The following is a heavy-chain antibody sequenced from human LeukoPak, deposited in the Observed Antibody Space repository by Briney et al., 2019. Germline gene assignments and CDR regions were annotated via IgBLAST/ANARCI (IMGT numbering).Heavy chain of an antibody. CDR2: IYYSGST. D-gene: IGHD3-3*01. V-gene: IGHV4-39*01. CDR3: ARHCGDYDFWSGYPNWFDP. CDR1: GGSISSSSYY. J-gene: IGHJ5*02. Sequence: SETLSLTCTVSGGSISSSSYYWGWIRQPPGKGLEWIGSIYYSGSTYYNPSLKSRVTISVDTSKNQFSLKLSSVTAADTAVYYCARHCGDYDFWSGYPNWFDPRGQGTLVTVSS.